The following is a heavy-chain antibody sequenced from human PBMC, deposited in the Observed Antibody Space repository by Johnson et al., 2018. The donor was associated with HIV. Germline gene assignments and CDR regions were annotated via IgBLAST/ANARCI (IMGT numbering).Heavy chain of an antibody. CDR2: IWYDGSNK. Sequence: QVQLVESGGGVVQPGRSLRLSCAASGFIFSSYGMHWVRQAPGKGLEWVAVIWYDGSNKHYADSVKGRFTISSDSSKNTLYLQMNSLRAEDTAVYYCARTVYSTSYLDAFGIWGQGTMVTVSS. CDR3: ARTVYSTSYLDAFGI. CDR1: GFIFSSYG. J-gene: IGHJ3*02. D-gene: IGHD2-2*01. V-gene: IGHV3-33*01.